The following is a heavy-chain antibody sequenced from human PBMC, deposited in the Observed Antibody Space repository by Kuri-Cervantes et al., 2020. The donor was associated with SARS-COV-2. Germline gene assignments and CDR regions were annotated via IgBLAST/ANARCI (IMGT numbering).Heavy chain of an antibody. CDR1: GFTFSTYA. J-gene: IGHJ4*02. CDR2: ISGIDTNT. V-gene: IGHV3-23*01. Sequence: GESLKISCAVSGFTFSTYAVSWVRQAPGKGLEWVSAISGIDTNTFYADSVKGRFTISRDNSKNTLYLQMNSLRAEDTAVYYCAKASNYVGGYFDYWGQGTLVTVSS. D-gene: IGHD1-7*01. CDR3: AKASNYVGGYFDY.